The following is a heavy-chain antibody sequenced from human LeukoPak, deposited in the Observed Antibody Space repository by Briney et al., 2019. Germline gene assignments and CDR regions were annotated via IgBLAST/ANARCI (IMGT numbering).Heavy chain of an antibody. D-gene: IGHD6-19*01. CDR1: GFNFDSYA. J-gene: IGHJ3*01. V-gene: IGHV3-23*01. CDR2: VNFSGGTA. CDR3: ARGQLGLGAFDF. Sequence: GGSLRLSCAASGFNFDSYAMSWVRQAPGKGLEWVSGVNFSGGTAYYTDSVKGHFTISRDNSKNTLYLQMNSLRAEDTAVYYCARGQLGLGAFDFWGQGTMVTVSS.